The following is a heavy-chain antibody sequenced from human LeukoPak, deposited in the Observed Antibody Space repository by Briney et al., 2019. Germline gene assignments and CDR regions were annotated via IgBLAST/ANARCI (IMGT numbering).Heavy chain of an antibody. Sequence: GGSLRLSCAASGFSLSRYWMSWVRQAPGQGLEWVANIWEDGSGKHYADSVKGRFTISRDNAKNSLYLQMNSLRADDTAVYYCARDLDYYATDYWGQGTLVTVSS. CDR2: IWEDGSGK. CDR1: GFSLSRYW. V-gene: IGHV3-7*01. CDR3: ARDLDYYATDY. D-gene: IGHD3/OR15-3a*01. J-gene: IGHJ4*02.